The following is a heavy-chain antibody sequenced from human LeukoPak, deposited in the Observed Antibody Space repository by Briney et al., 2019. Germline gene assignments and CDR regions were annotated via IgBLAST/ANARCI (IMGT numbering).Heavy chain of an antibody. CDR3: ARDPRTVRI. CDR1: GFTFNTYT. CDR2: VSGSGGDT. Sequence: GGSLRLSCAASGFTFNTYTMNWVRQAPGKGLEWLSYVSGSGGDTNYADSVRGRFTISRDNAKNSLYLQMNSLRVEDTAVYYCARDPRTVRIWGQGTLVTVSS. J-gene: IGHJ4*02. D-gene: IGHD1-1*01. V-gene: IGHV3-21*05.